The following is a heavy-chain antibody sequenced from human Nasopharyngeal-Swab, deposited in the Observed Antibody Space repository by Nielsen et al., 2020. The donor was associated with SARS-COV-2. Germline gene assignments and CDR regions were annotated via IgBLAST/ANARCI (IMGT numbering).Heavy chain of an antibody. V-gene: IGHV1-3*01. D-gene: IGHD3-22*01. J-gene: IGHJ4*02. CDR3: AREGRSSGSSGFYFDF. CDR1: GYSFTTYA. CDR2: INPGIGHT. Sequence: ASVKVSCKASGYSFTTYAVHWVRQAPGQSLEWMGWINPGIGHTKYSQKFQDRVAIARDTSATTVYMELGSLKSEDTAVYYCAREGRSSGSSGFYFDFWGQGALVTVSS.